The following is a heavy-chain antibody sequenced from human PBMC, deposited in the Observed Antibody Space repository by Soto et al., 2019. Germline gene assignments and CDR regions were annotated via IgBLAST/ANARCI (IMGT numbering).Heavy chain of an antibody. CDR2: ISAHNGKT. V-gene: IGHV1-18*01. CDR1: GYSFSSYA. Sequence: GASVKVSCKASGYSFSSYAISWVRQAPGQGLEWMGWISAHNGKTNYPQKLQGRVTISRDNSKNTLYLQMNSLRAEDTAVYYCARNGDSSDYRGWFDPWGQGTLVTVSS. CDR3: ARNGDSSDYRGWFDP. D-gene: IGHD3-22*01. J-gene: IGHJ5*02.